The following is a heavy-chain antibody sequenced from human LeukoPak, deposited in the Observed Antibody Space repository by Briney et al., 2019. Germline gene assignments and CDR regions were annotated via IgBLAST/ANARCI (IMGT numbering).Heavy chain of an antibody. CDR3: ARAPEDYFDY. J-gene: IGHJ4*02. Sequence: ASVKVSCKASENTFTNYYMHWVRQAPGQGLEWMGWINPNSGGTNYAQKFQGRVTMTRDTSITTAYMELSRLRSDDTAVYYCARAPEDYFDYWGQGTLVTVSS. V-gene: IGHV1-2*02. CDR1: ENTFTNYY. CDR2: INPNSGGT. D-gene: IGHD2-15*01.